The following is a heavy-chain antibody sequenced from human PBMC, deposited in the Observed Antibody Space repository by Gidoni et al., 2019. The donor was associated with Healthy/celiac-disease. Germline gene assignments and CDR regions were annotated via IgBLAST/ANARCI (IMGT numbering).Heavy chain of an antibody. CDR2: IYHSGST. V-gene: IGHV4-4*02. CDR1: GGSLSSSNW. CDR3: ARAGIAVAGTGDFDY. D-gene: IGHD6-19*01. Sequence: QVQLPESGPGLVKPSATLSLTCAVSGGSLSSSNWWSWVRQPPGKGLEWIGEIYHSGSTNYNPSLKSRVTISVDKSKNQFSLKLSSVTAADTAVYYCARAGIAVAGTGDFDYWGQGTLVTVSS. J-gene: IGHJ4*02.